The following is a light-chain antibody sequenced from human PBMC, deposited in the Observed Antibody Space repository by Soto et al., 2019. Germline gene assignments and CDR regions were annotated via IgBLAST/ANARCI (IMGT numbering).Light chain of an antibody. CDR1: SSDVGGYNY. CDR2: EVS. J-gene: IGLJ1*01. Sequence: QSALTQPASVSGSPGQSITISCTGTSSDVGGYNYVSWYQHHPGKAPKLLIYEVSYRPSGVSDRFSGSKSANTASLTISGLQAEDEADYYCGSYTSGSLRVFGTGTKVTVL. CDR3: GSYTSGSLRV. V-gene: IGLV2-14*01.